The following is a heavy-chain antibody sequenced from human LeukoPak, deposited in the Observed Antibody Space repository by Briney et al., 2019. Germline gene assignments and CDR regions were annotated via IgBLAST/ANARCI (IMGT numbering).Heavy chain of an antibody. Sequence: ASVKVSCKASGYTFTSYAMHWVRQAPGQRLEWMGGIIPIFGTANYAQKFQGRVTITADESTSTAYMELSSLRSEDTAVYYCAIGYSYEVDVWGKGTTVTISS. CDR1: GYTFTSYA. J-gene: IGHJ6*04. CDR3: AIGYSYEVDV. V-gene: IGHV1-69*13. CDR2: IIPIFGTA. D-gene: IGHD5-18*01.